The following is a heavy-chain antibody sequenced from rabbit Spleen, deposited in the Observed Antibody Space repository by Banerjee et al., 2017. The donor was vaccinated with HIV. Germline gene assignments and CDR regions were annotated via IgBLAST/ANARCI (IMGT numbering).Heavy chain of an antibody. CDR3: ARDTGTSFSSYGMDL. J-gene: IGHJ6*01. D-gene: IGHD7-1*01. CDR1: GFSFSSSDY. CDR2: IAGSSSGFT. Sequence: ELKESGGRLVTPGGSLTLSCKASGFSFSSSDYICWVRQAPGKGLEWISCIAGSSSGFTYSATWATGRFTISKTSSTTVTLQMTSLTVADTATYFCARDTGTSFSSYGMDLWGPGTLVTVS. V-gene: IGHV1S45*01.